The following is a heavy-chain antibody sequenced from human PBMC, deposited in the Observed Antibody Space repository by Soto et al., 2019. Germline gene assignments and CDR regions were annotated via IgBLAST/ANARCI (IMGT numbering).Heavy chain of an antibody. D-gene: IGHD6-19*01. CDR1: GGSVSGYY. V-gene: IGHV4-34*01. CDR2: IDHSGVT. J-gene: IGHJ6*02. Sequence: QVQLQQWGAGLLKPSGTLSLTCAVYGGSVSGYYWSWIRQPPGKGREWIGEIDHSGVTNYKPPLTRRVPRSVDTSKNQFSLQLKSVTAADTALYYCARFSGSSYYAMDVWGQGSTVTVSS. CDR3: ARFSGSSYYAMDV.